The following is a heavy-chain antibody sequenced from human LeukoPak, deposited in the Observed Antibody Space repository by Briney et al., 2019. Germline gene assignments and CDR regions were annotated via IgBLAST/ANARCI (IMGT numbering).Heavy chain of an antibody. CDR2: IYPGDSDT. CDR1: GYSFTSYW. CDR3: ARRIGLGRDGYNNGWY. D-gene: IGHD5-24*01. J-gene: IGHJ4*02. Sequence: GESLQISCKGSGYSFTSYWIGWVRQMPGKGLEWMGIIYPGDSDTRYSPSFQGQVTISADKSISTAYLQWSSLKASDTAMYYCARRIGLGRDGYNNGWYWGQGTLVTVSS. V-gene: IGHV5-51*01.